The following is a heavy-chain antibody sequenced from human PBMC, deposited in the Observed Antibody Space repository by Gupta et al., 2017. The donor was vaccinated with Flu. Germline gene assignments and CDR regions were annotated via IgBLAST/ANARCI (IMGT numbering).Heavy chain of an antibody. D-gene: IGHD1-26*01. J-gene: IGHJ6*01. V-gene: IGHV1-46*01. CDR1: GYIFTSSY. Sequence: VQLVQSGAEVKKPGASVKVSCKAFGYIFTSSYLHWVRQARAQGLEWMGMSNHSGGGTRNAQNYHARLLMYRDMSRSTVDMERSSCRSEATAVNSCRRGGGMRVVGGVYHDYDYGGDVWG. CDR3: RRGGGMRVVGGVYHDYDYGGDV. CDR2: SNHSGGGT.